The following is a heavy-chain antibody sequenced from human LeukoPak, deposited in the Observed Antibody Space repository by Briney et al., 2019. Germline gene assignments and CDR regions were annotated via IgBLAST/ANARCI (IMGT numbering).Heavy chain of an antibody. J-gene: IGHJ4*02. CDR3: AREHFDFDY. V-gene: IGHV3-23*01. Sequence: PGGSLRLSCEASGFTFSDYAMTWVRQAPGKGLEWVSEITGSGISTYYADSVKGRFTISRDNSKNTLYLQMNSLRDEETAVYYCAREHFDFDYWGQGTLVTASS. CDR2: ITGSGIST. CDR1: GFTFSDYA. D-gene: IGHD2/OR15-2a*01.